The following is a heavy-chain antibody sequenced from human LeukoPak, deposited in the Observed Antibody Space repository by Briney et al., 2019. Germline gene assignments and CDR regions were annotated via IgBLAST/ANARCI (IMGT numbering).Heavy chain of an antibody. V-gene: IGHV3-7*03. CDR3: AREGSGSYGTNAFDI. J-gene: IGHJ3*02. Sequence: PGGSLRLSCAASGFTFSSYWMSWVRQAPGKGLEWVANIKQDGSEKYYVDSVKGRFTISRDNAKNSLYLQMNSLGAEDTAVYYCAREGSGSYGTNAFDIWGQGTMVTVSS. CDR1: GFTFSSYW. CDR2: IKQDGSEK. D-gene: IGHD1-26*01.